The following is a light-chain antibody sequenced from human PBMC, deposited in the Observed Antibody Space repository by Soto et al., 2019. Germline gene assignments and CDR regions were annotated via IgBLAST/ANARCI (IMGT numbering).Light chain of an antibody. J-gene: IGKJ1*01. V-gene: IGKV1-5*01. CDR2: DAS. CDR3: QQYGS. Sequence: DIQMTQSPSTLSASVGDRVTITCRASQTISTWLAWYQQKPGKAPKLLIFDASSLESGVPSRFSGSGSGTEFTLTISSLQTDDFAVYYCQQYGSFGQGTKVDIK. CDR1: QTISTW.